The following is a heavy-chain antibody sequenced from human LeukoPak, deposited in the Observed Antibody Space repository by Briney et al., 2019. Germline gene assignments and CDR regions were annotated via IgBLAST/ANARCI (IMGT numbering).Heavy chain of an antibody. CDR2: IYASGST. J-gene: IGHJ5*02. CDR1: GGSISSGSYY. D-gene: IGHD6-13*01. V-gene: IGHV4-61*02. CDR3: ARGEYSSSRGYWFDP. Sequence: SETLSLTCTVSGGSISSGSYYWSWIRQPAGKGLEWIGRIYASGSTNYNPSLKSRVTISVDTSKNQFSLKLSSVTAADTAVYYCARGEYSSSRGYWFDPWGQGTLVTVSS.